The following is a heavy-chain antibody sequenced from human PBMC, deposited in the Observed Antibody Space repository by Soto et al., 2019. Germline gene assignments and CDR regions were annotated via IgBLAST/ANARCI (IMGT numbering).Heavy chain of an antibody. J-gene: IGHJ6*02. CDR1: GYTFTRYG. CDR3: AKNGQPPYYYYGMDV. D-gene: IGHD2-8*01. CDR2: ISGYNGDT. Sequence: ASVKVSCTASGYTFTRYGISWVRQAPGQGLEWMGWISGYNGDTKYAQKFQGRVTMTIDTSTTTVYMELRSLTSDDTAVYYCAKNGQPPYYYYGMDVWGQGTTVTVSS. V-gene: IGHV1-18*01.